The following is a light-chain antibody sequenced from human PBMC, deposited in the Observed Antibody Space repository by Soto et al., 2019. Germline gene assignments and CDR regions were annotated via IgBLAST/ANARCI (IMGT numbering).Light chain of an antibody. J-gene: IGLJ1*01. Sequence: QSALTQPPSASGSPGQSVTISCTRTSSDVGGYNYVSWYQQHPGKAPKLMIYEVSKRPSGVPDRFSGSKSGNTASLTVSGLTAEEEADYCCSSYAGSNNYVFGTGTKLTVL. CDR1: SSDVGGYNY. CDR3: SSYAGSNNYV. V-gene: IGLV2-8*01. CDR2: EVS.